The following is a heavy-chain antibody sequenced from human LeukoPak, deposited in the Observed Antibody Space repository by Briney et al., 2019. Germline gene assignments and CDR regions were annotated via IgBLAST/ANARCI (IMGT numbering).Heavy chain of an antibody. D-gene: IGHD4-17*01. CDR3: ARGPQPYDDSGSRAFDI. Sequence: GGSLRLSCAASGFPFRDYAMRWVRQAPGEGLEYVSTISSNGDITYYAESVKGRFSISRDNSKNTLFLQLGSLRAEDMAVYYCARGPQPYDDSGSRAFDIWGQGAMVTVSS. V-gene: IGHV3-64*02. CDR2: ISSNGDIT. J-gene: IGHJ3*02. CDR1: GFPFRDYA.